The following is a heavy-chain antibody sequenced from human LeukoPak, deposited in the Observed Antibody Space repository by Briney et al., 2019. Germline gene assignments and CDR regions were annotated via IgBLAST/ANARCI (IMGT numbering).Heavy chain of an antibody. CDR3: ASLRIAAAGTSFGVS. CDR2: INHSGST. V-gene: IGHV4-34*01. Sequence: PSETLSLTCAVYGGSFSGYYWSWIRQPPGKGLEWIGEINHSGSTNYNPSLKSRVTISVDTSKNQFSLKLSSVTAADTAAYYCASLRIAAAGTSFGVSWGQGTLVTVSS. J-gene: IGHJ5*02. D-gene: IGHD6-13*01. CDR1: GGSFSGYY.